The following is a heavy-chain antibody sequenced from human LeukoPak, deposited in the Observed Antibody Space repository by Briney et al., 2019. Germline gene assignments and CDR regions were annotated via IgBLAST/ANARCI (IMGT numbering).Heavy chain of an antibody. CDR1: GFTFSSYA. Sequence: GGSLRLSCAASGFTFSSYAMSWVRQAPGKGLEWVSAISGSGGSTYYADSVKGRFTISRDNSKNTLYLQMNSLRAEDTAVYCCAKDGDYDYVWGSYRPTGWFDPWGQGTLVTVSS. CDR2: ISGSGGST. J-gene: IGHJ5*02. CDR3: AKDGDYDYVWGSYRPTGWFDP. D-gene: IGHD3-16*02. V-gene: IGHV3-23*01.